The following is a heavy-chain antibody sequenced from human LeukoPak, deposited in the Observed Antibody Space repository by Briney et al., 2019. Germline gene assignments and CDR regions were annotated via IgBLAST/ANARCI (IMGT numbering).Heavy chain of an antibody. CDR3: TWFGELLCSLDY. CDR2: LNTDGRTS. D-gene: IGHD3-10*01. CDR1: GFTFSSYW. J-gene: IGHJ4*02. V-gene: IGHV3-74*01. Sequence: PGGSLRLSCAASGFTFSSYWMHWVRQAPGKGLVWVARLNTDGRTSTYADSVKGRFTISRDNAKNTLYLEMNNLRAEGTAVYYCTWFGELLCSLDYWGQGTLVTVSS.